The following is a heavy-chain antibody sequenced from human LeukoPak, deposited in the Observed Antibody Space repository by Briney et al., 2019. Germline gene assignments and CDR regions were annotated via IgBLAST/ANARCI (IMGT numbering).Heavy chain of an antibody. V-gene: IGHV3-30*02. Sequence: PGGSLRLSCAASGFIFSNYGMHWVRQAPGKGLEWVAFIRNDGSIRYYADSVKGRLTISRDNSKNTLYLQMNSLRAEDTAVYYCAKDMSGGDCPDYWGQGTLVTVSS. D-gene: IGHD2-21*02. CDR2: IRNDGSIR. CDR3: AKDMSGGDCPDY. CDR1: GFIFSNYG. J-gene: IGHJ4*02.